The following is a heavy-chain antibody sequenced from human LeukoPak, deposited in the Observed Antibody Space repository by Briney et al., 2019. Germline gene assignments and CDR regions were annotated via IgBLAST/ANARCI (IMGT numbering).Heavy chain of an antibody. CDR1: GGTFSSYA. CDR2: ISPILGIA. J-gene: IGHJ4*02. V-gene: IGHV1-69*04. Sequence: SVKVSCKASGGTFSSYAISWVRQAPGQGLEWMGRISPILGIANYAQKFQGRVTITAGKSTSPAYMDLSSLRSEDTAVYYCARVAAAAIDYFDYWGQGTLVTVSS. CDR3: ARVAAAAIDYFDY. D-gene: IGHD6-13*01.